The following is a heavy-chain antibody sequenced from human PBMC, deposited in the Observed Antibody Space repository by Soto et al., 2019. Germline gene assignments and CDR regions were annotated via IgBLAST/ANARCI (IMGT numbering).Heavy chain of an antibody. J-gene: IGHJ5*02. CDR2: ISAYNGNT. CDR1: GYTFTSYG. Sequence: QVQLVQSGAEVKKPGASVKVSCKASGYTFTSYGISWVRQAPGQGLEWMGWISAYNGNTNYAQKLQGRVTMTTDTSTSTAYMELRSLRSDDTAVYYCARDRGRDGYNWWPKHNWFDPWGQGTLVTVSS. CDR3: ARDRGRDGYNWWPKHNWFDP. D-gene: IGHD5-12*01. V-gene: IGHV1-18*01.